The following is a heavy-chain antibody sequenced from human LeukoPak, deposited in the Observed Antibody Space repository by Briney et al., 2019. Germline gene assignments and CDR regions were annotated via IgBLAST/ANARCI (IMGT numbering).Heavy chain of an antibody. J-gene: IGHJ4*02. V-gene: IGHV4-34*01. D-gene: IGHD3-10*01. CDR2: INHSGST. Sequence: SETLSLTCAVYGGSFSGYYWSWIRQPPGKGLEWIGEINHSGSTNYNPSLKSRVTMSVDTSKNQFSLKLSSVTAADTAVYYCARDSPVRGVIIYWGQGTLVTVSS. CDR1: GGSFSGYY. CDR3: ARDSPVRGVIIY.